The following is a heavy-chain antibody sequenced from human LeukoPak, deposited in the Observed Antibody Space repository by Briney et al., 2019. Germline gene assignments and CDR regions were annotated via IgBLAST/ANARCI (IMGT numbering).Heavy chain of an antibody. Sequence: SETLSLTCTVSGGSISNYYWSWIRQPPGEGLEWIAYIYYSGSTNYNPSLKNRGSISVDTSKNQFSLNLNSVTAADTAVYYCARSIAGTRSKFDNWGQGSLVTVSS. J-gene: IGHJ5*02. D-gene: IGHD1/OR15-1a*01. CDR1: GGSISNYY. CDR3: ARSIAGTRSKFDN. V-gene: IGHV4-59*08. CDR2: IYYSGST.